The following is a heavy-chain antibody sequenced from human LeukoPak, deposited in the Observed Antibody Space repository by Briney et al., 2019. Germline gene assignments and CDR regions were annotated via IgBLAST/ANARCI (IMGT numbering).Heavy chain of an antibody. CDR3: ARAVYGFDAFDI. Sequence: GGSLRLSCAASGFTFSSYSMNWVRQAPGKGLEWVLSTSSSSSYIYYADSVKGRFTISRDNAKNSLYLQMNSLRAEDTAVYYCARAVYGFDAFDIWGQGTMVTVSS. CDR2: TSSSSSYI. CDR1: GFTFSSYS. D-gene: IGHD4-17*01. J-gene: IGHJ3*02. V-gene: IGHV3-21*01.